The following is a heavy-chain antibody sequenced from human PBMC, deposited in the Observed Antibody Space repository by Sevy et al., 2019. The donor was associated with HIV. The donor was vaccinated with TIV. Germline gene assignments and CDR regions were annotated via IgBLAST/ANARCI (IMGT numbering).Heavy chain of an antibody. J-gene: IGHJ4*02. V-gene: IGHV1-18*01. CDR1: GYTFTSYG. Sequence: ASVKVSCKASGYTFTSYGISWVRQAPGQGLEWMGWISAYNGNTNYAQKLQGRVTMTTDTSTSTAYMELRSLGSDDTAVYYCARYCSGGSCYSIIIDYWGQGTLVTVSS. D-gene: IGHD2-15*01. CDR3: ARYCSGGSCYSIIIDY. CDR2: ISAYNGNT.